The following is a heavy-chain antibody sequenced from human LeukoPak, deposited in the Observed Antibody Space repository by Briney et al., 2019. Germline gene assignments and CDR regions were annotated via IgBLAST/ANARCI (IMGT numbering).Heavy chain of an antibody. Sequence: PGGSLRLSCAASGFTFSSCEMNWVRQAPGKGLEWVSYIGSSGSTIYYAASVKGRFTISRDNAKNSLYLQMNSLRAEDTAVYYCARDGKGRNRIGYYFDYWGQGTLVTVSS. CDR2: IGSSGSTI. V-gene: IGHV3-48*03. D-gene: IGHD3-10*01. J-gene: IGHJ4*02. CDR3: ARDGKGRNRIGYYFDY. CDR1: GFTFSSCE.